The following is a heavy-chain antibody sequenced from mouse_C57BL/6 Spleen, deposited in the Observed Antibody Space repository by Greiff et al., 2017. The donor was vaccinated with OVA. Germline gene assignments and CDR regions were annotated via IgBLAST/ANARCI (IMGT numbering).Heavy chain of an antibody. J-gene: IGHJ3*01. CDR1: GFSLSTSGMG. CDR2: IYWDDDK. D-gene: IGHD4-1*01. Sequence: QVTLKESGPGILQSSQTLSLTCSFSGFSLSTSGMGVSWIRQPSGKGLEWLAHIYWDDDKRYNPSLKSRLTISKDTSRNQVFLKITSVDTADTATYYCARRLGRRGGFAYWGQGTLVTVSA. V-gene: IGHV8-12*01. CDR3: ARRLGRRGGFAY.